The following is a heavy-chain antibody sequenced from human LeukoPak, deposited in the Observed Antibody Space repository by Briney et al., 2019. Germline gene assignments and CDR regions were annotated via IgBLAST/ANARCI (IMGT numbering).Heavy chain of an antibody. CDR1: GGSISSSSYY. D-gene: IGHD3-10*01. CDR3: ASVLLWFGDLRGPVDY. V-gene: IGHV4-39*07. CDR2: IYYSGST. J-gene: IGHJ4*02. Sequence: PSETLSLTCTVSGGSISSSSYYWGWTRQPPGKGLECIGSIYYSGSTYYNPSLKSRVTISVDTSKNEFSLKLSSVTAADTAVYYCASVLLWFGDLRGPVDYWGQGTLVTVSS.